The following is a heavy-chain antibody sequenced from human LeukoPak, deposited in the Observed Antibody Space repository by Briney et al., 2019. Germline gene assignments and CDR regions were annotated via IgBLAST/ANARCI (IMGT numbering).Heavy chain of an antibody. J-gene: IGHJ4*02. CDR1: GFTFSDYY. CDR3: ARAAAGREYFDY. D-gene: IGHD6-13*01. V-gene: IGHV3-11*01. Sequence: PGGSLRLSCAASGFTFSDYYMSCVRQAPGKGLEWVSYISSSVSTIYYADSVKGRFTISRDNAKNSLYLQMNSLRAEDTAVYYCARAAAGREYFDYWGQGTLVTVSS. CDR2: ISSSVSTI.